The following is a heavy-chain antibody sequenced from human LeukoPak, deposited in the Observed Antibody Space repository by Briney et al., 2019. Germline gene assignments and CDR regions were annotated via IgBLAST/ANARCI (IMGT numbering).Heavy chain of an antibody. Sequence: GGSLRLSCAASGFTFSKYAMTWVRQAPGKGLEWVSAITVGATITYYSDSVRGRFTISRDDSKNTLSLQMDSLSAEDTALYYCAKYISDSGAYYAFDYWGRGTLVTVSS. CDR1: GFTFSKYA. CDR3: AKYISDSGAYYAFDY. D-gene: IGHD3-10*01. CDR2: ITVGATIT. V-gene: IGHV3-23*01. J-gene: IGHJ4*02.